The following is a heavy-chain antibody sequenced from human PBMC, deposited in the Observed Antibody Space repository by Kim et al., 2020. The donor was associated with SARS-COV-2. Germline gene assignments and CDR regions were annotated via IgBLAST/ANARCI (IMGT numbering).Heavy chain of an antibody. J-gene: IGHJ4*02. CDR2: ISYDGSNK. CDR3: ARAPPTYYYGSGSNFDY. V-gene: IGHV3-30*04. CDR1: GFTFSSYA. Sequence: GGSLRLSCAASGFTFSSYAMHWVRQAPGKGLEWVAVISYDGSNKYYADSVKGRFTISRDNSKNTLYLQMNSLRAEDTAVYYCARAPPTYYYGSGSNFDYWGQGTLVTVSS. D-gene: IGHD3-10*01.